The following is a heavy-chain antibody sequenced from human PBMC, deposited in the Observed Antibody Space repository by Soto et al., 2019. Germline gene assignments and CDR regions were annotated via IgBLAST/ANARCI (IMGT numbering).Heavy chain of an antibody. Sequence: QITLKESGPTLVKPTQTLTLTCTFSGFSLSTSGVGVGWIRQPPGKALEWLALIYWDDDKRYSPSLKSRLTIIKDTSKNQVVLTMTNMDPVDTATYYCAHRPLGSASPWFDPWGQGTLVTVTS. CDR2: IYWDDDK. D-gene: IGHD2-2*01. CDR3: AHRPLGSASPWFDP. V-gene: IGHV2-5*02. CDR1: GFSLSTSGVG. J-gene: IGHJ5*02.